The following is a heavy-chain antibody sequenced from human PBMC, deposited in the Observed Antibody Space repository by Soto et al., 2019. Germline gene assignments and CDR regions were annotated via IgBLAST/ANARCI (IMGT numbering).Heavy chain of an antibody. CDR3: ATGQGFYHDTSRF. V-gene: IGHV3-30-3*02. D-gene: IGHD3-22*01. Sequence: GGSLRLSCAASGFTLGSFPMHWIRQAPGKGLEWVAVISNDGSSEYYSDSVKGRFTISRDNTKNTLYLQMTSLRAEDAGLYYCATGQGFYHDTSRFWGQGTLVTVSS. J-gene: IGHJ4*02. CDR2: ISNDGSSE. CDR1: GFTLGSFP.